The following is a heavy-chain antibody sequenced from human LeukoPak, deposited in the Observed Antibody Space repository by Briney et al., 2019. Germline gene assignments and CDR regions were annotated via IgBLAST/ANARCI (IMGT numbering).Heavy chain of an antibody. CDR3: ARRGVPAATSFYFDY. D-gene: IGHD2-2*01. V-gene: IGHV3-74*01. CDR1: GFTLRSYR. CDR2: INTDGSST. J-gene: IGHJ4*02. Sequence: PGGSLRLSCAASGFTLRSYRMHWVRQAPGKGLVWVSRINTDGSSTTYADSVKGRFTISRDNAKNTLYLQMNSLRAADTAVYYCARRGVPAATSFYFDYWGQGTLVTVSS.